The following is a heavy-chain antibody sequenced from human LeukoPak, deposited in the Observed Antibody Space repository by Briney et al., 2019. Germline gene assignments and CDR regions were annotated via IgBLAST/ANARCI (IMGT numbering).Heavy chain of an antibody. CDR2: INPNSGGT. D-gene: IGHD3-10*01. J-gene: IGHJ4*02. V-gene: IGHV1-2*02. CDR3: ARGGPSMVRGVIMIDY. Sequence: GASVKVSCKASGDTFTGYYMHWVRQAPGQGLEWMGWINPNSGGTNYAQKFQGRVTMTRDTSISTAYMELSRLRSDDTAVYYCARGGPSMVRGVIMIDYWGQGTLVTVSS. CDR1: GDTFTGYY.